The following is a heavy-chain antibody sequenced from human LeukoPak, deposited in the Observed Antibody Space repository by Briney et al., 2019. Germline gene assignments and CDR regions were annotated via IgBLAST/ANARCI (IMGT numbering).Heavy chain of an antibody. V-gene: IGHV4-61*02. CDR1: GGSISSGSYY. Sequence: PSQTLSLTCTVSGGSISSGSYYWSWIRQPAGKGLEWIGRIYTSGSTNYNPSLKSRVTISVDTSKNQFSLKLSSVTAADTAVYYCARLAALRFLEWLPLGSYFDYWGQGTLVTVSS. CDR3: ARLAALRFLEWLPLGSYFDY. J-gene: IGHJ4*02. D-gene: IGHD3-3*01. CDR2: IYTSGST.